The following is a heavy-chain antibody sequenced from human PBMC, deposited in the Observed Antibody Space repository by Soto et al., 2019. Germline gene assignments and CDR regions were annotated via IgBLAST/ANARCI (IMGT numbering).Heavy chain of an antibody. Sequence: GGSLRLSCAASGFTFSSYSMNWVRQAPGKGLEWVSSISSSSSYIYYADSVKGRFTISRDNAKNSLYLQMNSLRAEDTAVYYCARPWVDCSGGSCYHDAFDIWGQGTMVTVSS. CDR3: ARPWVDCSGGSCYHDAFDI. CDR1: GFTFSSYS. J-gene: IGHJ3*02. CDR2: ISSSSSYI. V-gene: IGHV3-21*01. D-gene: IGHD2-15*01.